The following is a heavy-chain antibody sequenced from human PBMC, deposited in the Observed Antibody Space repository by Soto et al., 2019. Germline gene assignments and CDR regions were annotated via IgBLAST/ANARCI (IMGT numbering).Heavy chain of an antibody. D-gene: IGHD1-20*01. CDR3: ARGRYNWNHTSYFDY. CDR2: IWYDGSNK. V-gene: IGHV3-33*01. J-gene: IGHJ4*02. CDR1: GFTFSSYG. Sequence: GGSLRLSCAASGFTFSSYGVHWVRQAPGKGLEWVAVIWYDGSNKYYADSVKGRFTISRDNSKNTLYLQMNSLRAEDTAVYYCARGRYNWNHTSYFDYWGQGTLVTVSS.